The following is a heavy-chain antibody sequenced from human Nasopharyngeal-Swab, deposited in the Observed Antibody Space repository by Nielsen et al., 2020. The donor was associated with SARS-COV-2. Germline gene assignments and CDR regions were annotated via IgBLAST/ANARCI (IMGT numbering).Heavy chain of an antibody. D-gene: IGHD5-18*01. CDR2: ISSSSTYI. CDR3: ARTGYSFGFDAFDV. Sequence: GESLKISCAATVFTLSSYSMNWVRQAPGKGLEWVSSISSSSTYIYYADSVKGRFTISRDNAKNSLYLQMNSLRAEDTAVYYCARTGYSFGFDAFDVWGQGTMVTVSS. V-gene: IGHV3-21*01. J-gene: IGHJ3*01. CDR1: VFTLSSYS.